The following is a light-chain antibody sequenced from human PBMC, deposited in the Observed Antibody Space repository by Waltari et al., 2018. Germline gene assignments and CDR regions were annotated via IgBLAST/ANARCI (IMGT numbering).Light chain of an antibody. CDR1: QSVTNN. J-gene: IGKJ4*01. V-gene: IGKV3-15*01. CDR3: QQCNNWPLT. CDR2: RAS. Sequence: EIVMTQSPATLSLSPGERATLPCRASQSVTNNLAWNQQKPGQAPRLLIYRASTRATSIPARISGSGSGTEFTLTISSLQSEDFAFYYCQQCNNWPLTFGGGTKVEIK.